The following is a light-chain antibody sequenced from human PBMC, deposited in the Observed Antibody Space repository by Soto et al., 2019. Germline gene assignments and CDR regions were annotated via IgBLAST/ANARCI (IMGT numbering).Light chain of an antibody. CDR2: SND. CDR1: NSNIGSNN. V-gene: IGLV1-44*01. CDR3: AAWDDSLNGVYV. J-gene: IGLJ1*01. Sequence: QSVLTQPPSASGTPGQTVTISCSGSNSNIGSNNVYWYQQLPGTAPKLLIYSNDKRPSGVPDRFSGSKSGTSASLAITGLQSEDEADYYCAAWDDSLNGVYVFGPGTKVTVL.